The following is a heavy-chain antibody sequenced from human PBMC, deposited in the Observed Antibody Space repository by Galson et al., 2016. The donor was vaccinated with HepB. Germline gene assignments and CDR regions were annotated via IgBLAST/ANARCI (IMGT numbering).Heavy chain of an antibody. Sequence: TLSLTCTVSAGSIRSTAWYWAWVRQHPRRGLEWIGYIYYSGDTFFNPSLMSRLSMSVDTSKNQFSLKLTSVTAADTAVYYCARRPLRIQSAPGLVGDALDVWGRGTVVTVPS. CDR2: IYYSGDT. V-gene: IGHV4-31*03. CDR1: AGSIRSTAWY. D-gene: IGHD6-13*01. CDR3: ARRPLRIQSAPGLVGDALDV. J-gene: IGHJ3*01.